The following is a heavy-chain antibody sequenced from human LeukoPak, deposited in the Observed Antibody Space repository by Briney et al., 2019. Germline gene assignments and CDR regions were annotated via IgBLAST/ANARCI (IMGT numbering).Heavy chain of an antibody. CDR1: GYTFTSYG. CDR2: IIPIFGTA. Sequence: SVKVSCKASGYTFTSYGINWVRQAPGQGLEWMGGIIPIFGTANYAQKFQGRVTITGDESTSTAYMELSSLRSEDTAVYYCARVGSPVAPGYYDSSGYWYDYWGQGTLVTVSS. J-gene: IGHJ4*02. D-gene: IGHD3-22*01. CDR3: ARVGSPVAPGYYDSSGYWYDY. V-gene: IGHV1-69*13.